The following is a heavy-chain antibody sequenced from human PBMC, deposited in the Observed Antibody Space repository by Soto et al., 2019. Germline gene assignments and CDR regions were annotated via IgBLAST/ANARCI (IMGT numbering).Heavy chain of an antibody. D-gene: IGHD5-12*01. J-gene: IGHJ4*02. CDR3: ARMGDGYNYYFDY. Sequence: QVTLKESGPVLVKPTETLTLTCTVSGFSLSNARMGVSWIRQPPGKALEWLAHIFSNDEKSYSTSLKSRLTISKDTSNSQVVLTMTNMEPVDTATYYCARMGDGYNYYFDYWGQGTLVTVSS. CDR1: GFSLSNARMG. CDR2: IFSNDEK. V-gene: IGHV2-26*01.